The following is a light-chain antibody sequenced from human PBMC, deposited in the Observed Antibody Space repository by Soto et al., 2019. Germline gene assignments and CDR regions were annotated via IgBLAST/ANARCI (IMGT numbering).Light chain of an antibody. Sequence: QSVLTQPASVSGSPGQSFTISCTGTSSDVGGYNYVSWYQQHPGKAPKLMIYEVSNRPSGVSNRFSGSKSGNTASLTISGLQAEDEADYYCSSYTSSSTLGFGGGTKLTVL. CDR3: SSYTSSSTLG. J-gene: IGLJ2*01. CDR2: EVS. CDR1: SSDVGGYNY. V-gene: IGLV2-14*01.